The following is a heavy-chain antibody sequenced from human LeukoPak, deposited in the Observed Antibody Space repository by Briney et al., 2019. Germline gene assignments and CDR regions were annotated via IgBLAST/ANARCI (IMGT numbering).Heavy chain of an antibody. V-gene: IGHV4-39*01. CDR3: ARPRSRISWFDP. J-gene: IGHJ5*02. CDR1: GGSISSSSYY. CDR2: IYYSGST. Sequence: SETLSLTCTVSGGSISSSSYYWGWIRQPPGKGLEWIGSIYYSGSTYYNPSLKSRVTISVDTSKNQFSLRLKSVTAADTSIYYCARPRSRISWFDPWGQGTLVTVSS. D-gene: IGHD2-15*01.